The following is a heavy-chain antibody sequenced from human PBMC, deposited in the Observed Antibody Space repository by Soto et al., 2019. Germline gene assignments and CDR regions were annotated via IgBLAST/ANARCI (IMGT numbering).Heavy chain of an antibody. J-gene: IGHJ5*02. CDR2: VYHTGDT. D-gene: IGHD2-21*02. Sequence: LSLTCGVSGGTVASSHWWSWVRQSPGGGLEWIGNVYHTGDTNFNPSLQSRVTISVDKSNNQFSLRLNSLTAADTAVYFCAREIVTAGGNNYFDPWGPGTLVTVSS. CDR1: GGTVASSHW. V-gene: IGHV4-4*01. CDR3: AREIVTAGGNNYFDP.